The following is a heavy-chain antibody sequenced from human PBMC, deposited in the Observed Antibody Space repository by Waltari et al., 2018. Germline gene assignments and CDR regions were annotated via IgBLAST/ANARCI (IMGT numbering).Heavy chain of an antibody. CDR1: GGSISSYY. V-gene: IGHV4-59*01. Sequence: QVQLQESGPGLVKPSETLSLTCTVSGGSISSYYWSWIRQPPGKGLEWIGYIYYSGSTNYNPSLKSRVTISVDTSKNQFSLKLSSVTAADTAVYYCARDTRPDAFDIWGQGTMVTVSS. J-gene: IGHJ3*02. CDR3: ARDTRPDAFDI. CDR2: IYYSGST.